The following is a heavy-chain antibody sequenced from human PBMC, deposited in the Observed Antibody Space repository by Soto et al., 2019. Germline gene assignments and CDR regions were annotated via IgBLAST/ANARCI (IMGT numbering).Heavy chain of an antibody. CDR2: ISSTTHYI. Sequence: LRLSCAASGLTFPRYSMNWVRQAPGKGLEWVSSISSTTHYIYYADSMRGRFTISRDNAKNAVYLEMNSLRAEDTAVYYCARESEDLTSNFDYWGQGTLVTVSS. CDR3: ARESEDLTSNFDY. CDR1: GLTFPRYS. V-gene: IGHV3-21*06. J-gene: IGHJ4*02.